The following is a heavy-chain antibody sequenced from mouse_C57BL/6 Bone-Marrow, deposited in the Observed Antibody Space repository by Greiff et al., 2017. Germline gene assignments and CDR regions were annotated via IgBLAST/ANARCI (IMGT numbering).Heavy chain of an antibody. CDR3: AERGYYYGY. V-gene: IGHV1-19*01. Sequence: VHVKQSGPVLVKPGASVKMSCKASGYTFTDYYMNWVKQSHGKSLEWIGVINPYNGGTSYNQKFKGKATLTVDKSSSTAYMELNSLTSEDSAVYYCAERGYYYGYWGQGTTLTVSS. CDR2: INPYNGGT. D-gene: IGHD1-1*01. CDR1: GYTFTDYY. J-gene: IGHJ2*01.